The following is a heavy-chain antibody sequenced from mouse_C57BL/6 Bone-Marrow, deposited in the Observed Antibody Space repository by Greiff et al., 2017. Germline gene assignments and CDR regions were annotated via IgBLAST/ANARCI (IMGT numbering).Heavy chain of an antibody. Sequence: QVQLQQSGAELARPGASVKLSCKASGYTFTSYGISWVKQRTGQGLEWIGEIYPRSGNNSYNATFPGKATLTADKSSSTAYMELRSLTSEDSAVEFCARDYYGSSHCDFDVWGTGTTVTVSS. CDR1: GYTFTSYG. CDR2: IYPRSGNN. J-gene: IGHJ1*03. CDR3: ARDYYGSSHCDFDV. D-gene: IGHD1-1*01. V-gene: IGHV1-81*01.